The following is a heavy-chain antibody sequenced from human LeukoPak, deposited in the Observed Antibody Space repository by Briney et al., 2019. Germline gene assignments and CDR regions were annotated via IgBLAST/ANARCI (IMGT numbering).Heavy chain of an antibody. J-gene: IGHJ4*02. V-gene: IGHV4-34*01. Sequence: LSETLSLTCAVYGGSFSGYYWSWIRQPPGKGLEWIGEINHSGSTNYNPSLKSRVTISVDTSKNQFSLKLSSVTAADTAVYYCARKDSYYFDYWGQGTLVTVSS. CDR2: INHSGST. D-gene: IGHD2-15*01. CDR1: GGSFSGYY. CDR3: ARKDSYYFDY.